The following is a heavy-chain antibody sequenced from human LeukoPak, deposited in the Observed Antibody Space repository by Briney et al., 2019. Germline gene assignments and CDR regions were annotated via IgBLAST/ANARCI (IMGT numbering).Heavy chain of an antibody. Sequence: ASVKVSCKVSGYTLTGLSMHWVRQAPGKGLEWMGGFDPEDGETIYAQKFQGRVTMTEDTSTDTAYMELSSLRSEDTAVYYCARDEAISLGFDPWGQGTLVTVSS. D-gene: IGHD5-12*01. V-gene: IGHV1-24*01. CDR1: GYTLTGLS. CDR3: ARDEAISLGFDP. CDR2: FDPEDGET. J-gene: IGHJ5*02.